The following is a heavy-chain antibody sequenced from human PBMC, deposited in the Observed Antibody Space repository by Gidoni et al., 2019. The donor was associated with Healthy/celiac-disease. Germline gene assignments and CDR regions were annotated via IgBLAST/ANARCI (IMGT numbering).Heavy chain of an antibody. J-gene: IGHJ4*02. Sequence: QVQLVESGGGVVPPGRSLRLPCAAYGFTFSSYGMHWVRQAPGKGLEWVAVISYDGSNKYYADSVKGRFTISRDNSKNTLYLQMNSLRAEDTAVYYCAKATYYDSSGYYSYWGQGTLVTVSS. D-gene: IGHD3-22*01. CDR3: AKATYYDSSGYYSY. V-gene: IGHV3-30*18. CDR2: ISYDGSNK. CDR1: GFTFSSYG.